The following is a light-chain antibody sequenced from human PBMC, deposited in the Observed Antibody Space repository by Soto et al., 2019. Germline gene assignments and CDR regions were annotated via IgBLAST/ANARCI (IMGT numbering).Light chain of an antibody. J-gene: IGKJ4*01. CDR2: AAS. V-gene: IGKV1-17*01. CDR1: QGIRND. CDR3: QQLNSYLPLT. Sequence: DIQMTQTPSSLSASVVDRFTITFLASQGIRNDLGWYQQKPGKAPKRLIYAASTLQSGVPSRFSGSGSGTEFTLTISSLQPEDFATYYCQQLNSYLPLTFGGGTKVDIK.